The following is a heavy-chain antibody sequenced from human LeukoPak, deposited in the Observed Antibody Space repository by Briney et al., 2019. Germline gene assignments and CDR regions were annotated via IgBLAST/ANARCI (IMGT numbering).Heavy chain of an antibody. CDR2: IIPILGIA. CDR1: GGTFSSYA. J-gene: IGHJ5*02. Sequence: SVKVSCKASGGTFSSYAISWVRQAPGQGLEWMGRIIPILGIANYAQKFQGRVTITADKSTSTAYMELSSLRSEDTAVYYCARDPHIVVVPAAKKVWFDPWGQGTLVTVSS. CDR3: ARDPHIVVVPAAKKVWFDP. D-gene: IGHD2-2*01. V-gene: IGHV1-69*04.